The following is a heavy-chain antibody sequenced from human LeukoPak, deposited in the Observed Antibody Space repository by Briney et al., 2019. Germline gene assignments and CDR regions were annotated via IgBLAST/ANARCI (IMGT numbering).Heavy chain of an antibody. CDR2: IYYSGST. CDR3: ASRRGGSSEFDY. D-gene: IGHD6-13*01. CDR1: GGSISSYY. J-gene: IGHJ4*02. Sequence: PSETLSLTCTVSGGSISSYYWSWIRQPPGKGLEWIGYIYYSGSTNYNPSLKSRVTISVDTSKNQFSLKLSSVTAADTAVYYCASRRGGSSEFDYWGQGTLVTVSS. V-gene: IGHV4-59*01.